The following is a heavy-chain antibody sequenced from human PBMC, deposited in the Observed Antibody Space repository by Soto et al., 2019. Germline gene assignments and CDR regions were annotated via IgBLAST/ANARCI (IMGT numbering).Heavy chain of an antibody. J-gene: IGHJ5*02. CDR2: MSHDGSNK. D-gene: IGHD2-2*01. V-gene: IGHV3-30-3*01. CDR3: ARDGAGGYCSSTSCYFDWFDP. Sequence: QVQLVESGGGVVQPGRSLRLSCAASGFTFSSYAMHWVRQAPGKGLEWVAVMSHDGSNKYYADPVKGRFTISRDNSKNTLYLEMNSLRAEDTAVYYCARDGAGGYCSSTSCYFDWFDPWGQGTLVTASS. CDR1: GFTFSSYA.